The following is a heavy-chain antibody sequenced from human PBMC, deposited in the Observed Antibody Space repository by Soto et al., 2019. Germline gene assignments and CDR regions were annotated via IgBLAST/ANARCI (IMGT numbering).Heavy chain of an antibody. CDR2: IYYSGST. J-gene: IGHJ4*02. CDR1: GGSISSYY. Sequence: SETLSLTCTVSGGSISSYYWGWIRQPPGKGLEWIGSIYYSGSTYYNPSLKSRVTISVDTSENQFSLKLSSVTAADTAVYYCARIHRLSGPQYYFDYWGQGTLVTVSS. D-gene: IGHD6-19*01. CDR3: ARIHRLSGPQYYFDY. V-gene: IGHV4-39*07.